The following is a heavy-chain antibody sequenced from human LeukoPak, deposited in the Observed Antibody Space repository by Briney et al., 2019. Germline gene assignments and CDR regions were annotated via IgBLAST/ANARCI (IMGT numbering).Heavy chain of an antibody. J-gene: IGHJ4*02. V-gene: IGHV3-48*01. CDR3: ARGPITRGRPFDY. CDR2: ISSSSSTI. Sequence: QPGGSLRLSCAASGFTFSSYSMNWVRQAPGKGLEWVSYISSSSSTIYYADSVKGRFTISRDNAKNSLYLQMNSLRAEDTAVYYCARGPITRGRPFDYWGQGTLVTVSS. D-gene: IGHD1-20*01. CDR1: GFTFSSYS.